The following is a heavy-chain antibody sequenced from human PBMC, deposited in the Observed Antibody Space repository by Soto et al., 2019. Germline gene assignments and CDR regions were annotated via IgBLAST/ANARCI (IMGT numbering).Heavy chain of an antibody. CDR2: ISSGGNTN. CDR1: GFSFGDYY. CDR3: ARRLFLDV. D-gene: IGHD2-21*01. J-gene: IGHJ4*02. V-gene: IGHV3-11*01. Sequence: QMQLVESGGNLVKPGGSLRLSCSGSGFSFGDYYMNWIRKAPGKGLEWVSYISSGGNTNSYSDSVKGRFTISRDNAKKSVYLEMDSLRPEDTAVYYCARRLFLDVWGQGTLVTVSS.